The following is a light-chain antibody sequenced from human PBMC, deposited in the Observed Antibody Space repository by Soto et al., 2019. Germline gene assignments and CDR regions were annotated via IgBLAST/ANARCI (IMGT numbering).Light chain of an antibody. CDR1: QSVSSN. J-gene: IGKJ2*01. CDR2: GAS. V-gene: IGKV3-15*01. Sequence: EIVMTQSPATLSVSPGERATLSCRASQSVSSNLAWYQQKPGQAPRLLIYGASTRATGIPARFSGSGSGTEFSITISSPQSEDFAVYYCQQYNDLPPYTFGQGTKLEI. CDR3: QQYNDLPPYT.